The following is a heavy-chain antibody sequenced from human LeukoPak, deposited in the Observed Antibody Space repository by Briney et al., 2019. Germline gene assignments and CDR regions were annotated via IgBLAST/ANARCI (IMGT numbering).Heavy chain of an antibody. V-gene: IGHV4-59*08. J-gene: IGHJ6*02. D-gene: IGHD3-16*01. CDR2: IYYSGST. Sequence: SETLSLTCTVSGGSISSYYWSWIRQPPGKGLEWIGYIYYSGSTNYNPSLKSRVTISVDTSKNQFSLKLCSVTAADTAVYYCARAGTIGDSYYYYYYGMDVWGQGTTVTVSS. CDR1: GGSISSYY. CDR3: ARAGTIGDSYYYYYYGMDV.